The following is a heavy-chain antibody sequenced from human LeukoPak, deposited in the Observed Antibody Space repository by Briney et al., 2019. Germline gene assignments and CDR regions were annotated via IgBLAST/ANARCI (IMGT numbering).Heavy chain of an antibody. J-gene: IGHJ5*01. CDR1: GGSFSGYY. CDR2: IYYSGST. V-gene: IGHV4-59*01. Sequence: SETLSLTCAVYGGSFSGYYWSWIRHPPGKGLEGIGYIYYSGSTNYNPSLKSRVTISVDTSKNQFSLKLSSVTAADTAVYYCARGDSITLISGTSWGHGTLVTVSS. CDR3: ARGDSITLISGTS. D-gene: IGHD3-10*01.